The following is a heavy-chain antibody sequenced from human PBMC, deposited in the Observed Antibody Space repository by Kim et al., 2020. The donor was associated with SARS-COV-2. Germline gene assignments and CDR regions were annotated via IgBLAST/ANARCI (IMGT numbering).Heavy chain of an antibody. J-gene: IGHJ5*02. CDR3: AAHLRGRVTIPS. V-gene: IGHV4-34*01. D-gene: IGHD3-3*01. CDR1: GGSFSNFY. Sequence: SETLSLTSAVYGGSFSNFYWSWIRQPPGKGLEWIGEINHSGSTNYNPSLKSRVTISVDTSKNQFSLKLSSVTAADTAVYYCAAHLRGRVTIPSWGQGTLGTVSS. CDR2: INHSGST.